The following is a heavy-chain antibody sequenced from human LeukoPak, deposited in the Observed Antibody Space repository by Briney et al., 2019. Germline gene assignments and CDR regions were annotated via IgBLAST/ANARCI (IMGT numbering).Heavy chain of an antibody. D-gene: IGHD6-13*01. CDR2: VYSGGST. CDR3: AKDAVRAAAGIFDY. Sequence: TGGSLRLSCAVSGLTVSRNKMSWVRQAQGKGLEWVSVVYSGGSTYYADSVKGRFTISRDNSKNTLYLQMNSLRAEDTAVYYCAKDAVRAAAGIFDYWGQGTLVTVSS. J-gene: IGHJ4*02. V-gene: IGHV3-66*01. CDR1: GLTVSRNK.